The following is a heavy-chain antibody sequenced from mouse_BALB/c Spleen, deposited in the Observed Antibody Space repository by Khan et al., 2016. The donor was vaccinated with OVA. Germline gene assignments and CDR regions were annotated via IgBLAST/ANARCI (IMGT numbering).Heavy chain of an antibody. Sequence: FQLQQSGPELMKPGASVKISCMASGYSFTTYYIHWVMQSHGKSLEWIGYIDPFSGSTTYNQKFKGKATLTVDKSSSTAYIHLSNLTSEDSAVYYCTRHGYVAWFTYWGQGTLVTVSA. CDR1: GYSFTTYY. J-gene: IGHJ3*01. CDR2: IDPFSGST. V-gene: IGHV1S135*01. CDR3: TRHGYVAWFTY. D-gene: IGHD2-2*01.